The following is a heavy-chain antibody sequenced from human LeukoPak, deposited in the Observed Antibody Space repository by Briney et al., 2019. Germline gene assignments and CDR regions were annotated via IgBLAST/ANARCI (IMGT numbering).Heavy chain of an antibody. CDR3: ARGALAYYYDSSGRSY. D-gene: IGHD3-22*01. CDR1: GYTFTSYY. Sequence: GASVTVSCKASGYTFTSYYMHWVRQAPGQGLEWMGIINPSGGSTSYAQKFQGRVTMTRDTSTSTVYMELSSLRSEDTAVYYCARGALAYYYDSSGRSYWGRGTLVTVSS. J-gene: IGHJ4*02. CDR2: INPSGGST. V-gene: IGHV1-46*01.